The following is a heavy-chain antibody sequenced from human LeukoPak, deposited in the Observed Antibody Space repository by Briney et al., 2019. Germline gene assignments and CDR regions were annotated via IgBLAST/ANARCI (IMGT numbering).Heavy chain of an antibody. D-gene: IGHD3-22*01. V-gene: IGHV3-73*01. J-gene: IGHJ4*02. CDR1: GFTFSGSA. Sequence: QSGGSLRLSCAASGFTFSGSAIHWVRQASGKGLEWVGRIRSKAQSYATAYAASVKGRFTISRDDLKNTAYLQMNSLKTEDTAVYYCTRRDYYNNNNDFECWGQGTLVTVSS. CDR3: TRRDYYNNNNDFEC. CDR2: IRSKAQSYAT.